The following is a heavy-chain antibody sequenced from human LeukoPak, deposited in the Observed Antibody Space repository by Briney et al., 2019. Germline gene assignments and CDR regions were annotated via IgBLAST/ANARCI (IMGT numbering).Heavy chain of an antibody. CDR2: ISGSGGST. CDR1: GFTFSSYA. V-gene: IGHV3-23*01. Sequence: GSLRLSCAASGFTFSSYAMSWVRQAPGKGLEWVSAISGSGGSTYYADSVKGRFTISRDNSKNTLYLQMNSLRAEDTAVCYCAKGDSGPPRGFGYFDYWGQGTLVTVSS. CDR3: AKGDSGPPRGFGYFDY. D-gene: IGHD5-12*01. J-gene: IGHJ4*02.